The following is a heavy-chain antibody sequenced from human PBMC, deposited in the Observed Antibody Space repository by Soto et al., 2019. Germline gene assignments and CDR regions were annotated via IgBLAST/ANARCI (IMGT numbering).Heavy chain of an antibody. J-gene: IGHJ4*02. CDR3: ARDGFQYDDGGYYEFDY. D-gene: IGHD3-22*01. V-gene: IGHV3-21*04. CDR2: INCSGIYT. Sequence: TGGSLRLSCGASGFTFSSYSMNWVRQAPGKGLEWISGINCSGIYTYYRDSVKGRFIISRDDAQNSLYLQMNSLRAEDTALYYCARDGFQYDDGGYYEFDYWGQGTMVTVSS. CDR1: GFTFSSYS.